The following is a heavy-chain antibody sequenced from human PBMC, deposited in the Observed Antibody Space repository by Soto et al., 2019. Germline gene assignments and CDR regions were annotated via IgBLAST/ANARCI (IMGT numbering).Heavy chain of an antibody. CDR1: GYTFTSYY. J-gene: IGHJ6*02. D-gene: IGHD3-10*01. CDR2: INPSGGST. Sequence: GASVKVSCKASGYTFTSYYMHWVRQAPGQGLEWMGIINPSGGSTSYAQKFQGRVTMTRDTSTSTVYMELSSLRSEDTAVYYCARERPSGPYYYGMDVWGQGTTVTVSS. V-gene: IGHV1-46*03. CDR3: ARERPSGPYYYGMDV.